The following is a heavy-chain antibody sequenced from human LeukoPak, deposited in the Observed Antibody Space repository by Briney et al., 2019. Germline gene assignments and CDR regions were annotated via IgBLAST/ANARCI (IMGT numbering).Heavy chain of an antibody. D-gene: IGHD6-6*01. J-gene: IGHJ4*02. CDR1: GGSISSGGYY. CDR3: ARDRGIAARRGLDY. V-gene: IGHV4-31*03. CDR2: IYYSGST. Sequence: PSETLSLTCTVSGGSISSGGYYWSWIRQHPGKGLGWIGYIYYSGSTYYNPSLKSRVTISVDTSKNQFSLKLSSVTAADTAVYYCARDRGIAARRGLDYWGQGTLVTVSS.